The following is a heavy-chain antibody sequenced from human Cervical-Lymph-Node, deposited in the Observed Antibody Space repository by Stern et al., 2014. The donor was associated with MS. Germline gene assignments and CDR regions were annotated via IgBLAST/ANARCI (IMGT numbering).Heavy chain of an antibody. J-gene: IGHJ5*02. CDR2: IIPIFGIA. Sequence: MQLVESGAEVKKPGSSVKVSCKASGGTFSSYAISWVRQAPGQGLEWMGGIIPIFGIAQYAQTFQGRVTITADKSTSTAYMDLSSLRSEDTAVYYCARQIVVVPAAIEYNWFDPWGQGTLVTVSS. CDR3: ARQIVVVPAAIEYNWFDP. CDR1: GGTFSSYA. V-gene: IGHV1-69*17. D-gene: IGHD2-2*01.